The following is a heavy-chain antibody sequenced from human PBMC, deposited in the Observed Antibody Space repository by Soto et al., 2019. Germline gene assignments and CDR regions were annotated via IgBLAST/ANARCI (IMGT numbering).Heavy chain of an antibody. J-gene: IGHJ6*02. V-gene: IGHV3-30-3*01. Sequence: GGSLRLSCAASGFTFSSYAMHWVRQAPGKGLEWVAVISYDGSNKYYADSVKGRFTISRDNSKNTLYLQMNSLRAEDTAVYYCARDKFTPYWVVVVPAAISFLYDYGMDVWGQGTTVTVSS. D-gene: IGHD2-2*01. CDR2: ISYDGSNK. CDR3: ARDKFTPYWVVVVPAAISFLYDYGMDV. CDR1: GFTFSSYA.